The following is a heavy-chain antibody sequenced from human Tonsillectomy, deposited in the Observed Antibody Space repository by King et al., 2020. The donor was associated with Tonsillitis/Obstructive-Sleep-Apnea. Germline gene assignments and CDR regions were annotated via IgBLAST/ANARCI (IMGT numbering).Heavy chain of an antibody. CDR1: GFTFRNYD. J-gene: IGHJ3*02. CDR3: VKASSILITPADGFDI. V-gene: IGHV3-64D*06. CDR2: ISSNGDIT. D-gene: IGHD3-16*01. Sequence: VQLVESGGGLVQSGGSLRLSCSASGFTFRNYDIHWVRQALGKGLQYVSTISSNGDITYYGDSVKGRFTITRDNSKNMVFLQMSSLRVEDTALYYCVKASSILITPADGFDIWGQGTMVTVSS.